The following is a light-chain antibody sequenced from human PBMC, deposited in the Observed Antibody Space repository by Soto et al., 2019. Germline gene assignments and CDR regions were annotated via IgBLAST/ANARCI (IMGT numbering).Light chain of an antibody. CDR2: DVS. Sequence: QSVLTQPRSVSGSPGQSVTISCTGTSSDVGGYNYVSWYQQLPGKAPKLMIYDVSKRPSGVPDRVSGSKSDNTASLTISGLQAEDEADYYCCSYAGRYSVVFGGGTKLTVL. CDR3: CSYAGRYSVV. CDR1: SSDVGGYNY. J-gene: IGLJ2*01. V-gene: IGLV2-11*01.